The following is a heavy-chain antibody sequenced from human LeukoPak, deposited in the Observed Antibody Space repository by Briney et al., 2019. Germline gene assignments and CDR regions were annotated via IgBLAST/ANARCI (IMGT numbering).Heavy chain of an antibody. D-gene: IGHD3-3*01. Sequence: SETLSLTCTVSGGSISSYYWSWIRQPPGKGLEWIGYIYYRGSTDYNPSLKSRVTISVDTSKNQFSLKLSSVTAADTAVYYCARGGNYDFWSGYRNWFDPWGQGTLVTVSS. CDR2: IYYRGST. V-gene: IGHV4-59*01. CDR3: ARGGNYDFWSGYRNWFDP. J-gene: IGHJ5*02. CDR1: GGSISSYY.